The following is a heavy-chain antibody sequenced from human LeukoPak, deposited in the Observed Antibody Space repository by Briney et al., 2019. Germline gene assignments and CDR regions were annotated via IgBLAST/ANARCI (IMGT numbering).Heavy chain of an antibody. D-gene: IGHD4-17*01. CDR2: ISYDGSNK. V-gene: IGHV3-30*18. CDR3: AKCTKSGDYDPYYFDY. CDR1: GFTFSSYG. Sequence: QPGRSLRLSCAASGFTFSSYGMHWVRQAPGKGLEWVAVISYDGSNKYYADSVKGRFTISRDNSKNTLYLQMNSLRAEDTAVYYCAKCTKSGDYDPYYFDYWGQGTLVTVSS. J-gene: IGHJ4*02.